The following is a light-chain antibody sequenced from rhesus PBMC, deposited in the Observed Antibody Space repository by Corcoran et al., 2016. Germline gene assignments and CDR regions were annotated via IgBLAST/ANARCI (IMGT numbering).Light chain of an antibody. Sequence: QVILTQSPATLSLSPGERATLSCRASQSVSSYLAWYQQKPGQAPRLLIDGASSRGNGIPVRFSSSGAGTDCPLTISSLEPEDVGVYHCYQHSSGYPTFGGGTKVELK. CDR3: YQHSSGYPT. J-gene: IGKJ4*01. CDR1: QSVSSY. CDR2: GAS. V-gene: IGKV3-10*01.